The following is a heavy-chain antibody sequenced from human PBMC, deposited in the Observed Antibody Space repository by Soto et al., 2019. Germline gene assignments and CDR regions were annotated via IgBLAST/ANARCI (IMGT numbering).Heavy chain of an antibody. CDR3: ATGSYV. CDR1: GFAFSSSW. V-gene: IGHV3-74*01. D-gene: IGHD3-10*02. CDR2: TNSDGSSS. J-gene: IGHJ4*02. Sequence: EVQLVESGGGLVQPGGSLRLSCAASGFAFSSSWMHWVRQVPGKGLVWVSRTNSDGSSSIYADSVKGRFTTSRDNARNTLFLQMNSLRVEDTAVYYCATGSYVWGQGTLVTVSS.